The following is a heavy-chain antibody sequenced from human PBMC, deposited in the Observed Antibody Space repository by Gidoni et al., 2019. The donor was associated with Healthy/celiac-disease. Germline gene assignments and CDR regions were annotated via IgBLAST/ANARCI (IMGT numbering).Heavy chain of an antibody. V-gene: IGHV4-39*01. J-gene: IGHJ4*02. CDR3: ARQNYDSSGYYYGRGGYYFDY. D-gene: IGHD3-22*01. CDR2: IYYSGGT. Sequence: QLQLQESGPGLVKPSETLSPTCTVSGGSISSSSYYWSWIRQPPGKGLEWIGSIYYSGGTYYTPSLKSRVTISVDTSKNQFSLKLSSVTAADTAVYYCARQNYDSSGYYYGRGGYYFDYWGQGTLVTVSS. CDR1: GGSISSSSYY.